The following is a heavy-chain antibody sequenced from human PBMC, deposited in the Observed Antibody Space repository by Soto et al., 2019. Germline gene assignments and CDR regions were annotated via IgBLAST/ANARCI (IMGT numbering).Heavy chain of an antibody. Sequence: SVKVSCKASGGTFSSYAISWVRQAPGQGLEWMGGIIPIFGTANYAQKFQGRVTITRDTSASTAYMELSSLRSEDTAVYYCASPAVAGYYYYGMDVWGQGTTVTVSS. CDR2: IIPIFGTA. J-gene: IGHJ6*02. D-gene: IGHD6-19*01. CDR1: GGTFSSYA. V-gene: IGHV1-69*05. CDR3: ASPAVAGYYYYGMDV.